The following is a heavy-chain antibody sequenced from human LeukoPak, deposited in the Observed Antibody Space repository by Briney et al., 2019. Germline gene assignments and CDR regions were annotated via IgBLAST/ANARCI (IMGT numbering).Heavy chain of an antibody. CDR2: IWYDGSNK. J-gene: IGHJ6*03. D-gene: IGHD1-7*01. V-gene: IGHV3-33*01. Sequence: GGSLRLSCAASGFTFSRYGMHWVRQAPGKGLEWVAVIWYDGSNKYYADSVKGRFTISRDNSKNTLYLQMNSLRVEDTAVYYCARRGGTSNPNYYYYYMDVWGKGTTVTVSS. CDR1: GFTFSRYG. CDR3: ARRGGTSNPNYYYYYMDV.